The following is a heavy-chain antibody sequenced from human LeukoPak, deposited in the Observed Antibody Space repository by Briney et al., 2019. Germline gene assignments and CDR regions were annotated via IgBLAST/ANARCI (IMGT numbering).Heavy chain of an antibody. D-gene: IGHD3-3*01. CDR3: ARDREMDTYYDFWSGYPGFDY. J-gene: IGHJ4*02. CDR1: GFTFSSYW. V-gene: IGHV3-7*01. Sequence: GGSLRLSCAASGFTFSSYWMSWVRQAPGKGLEWVANIKQDGSEKYYVDSVKGRFTISRDNAKNSLYLQMNSLRGEDTAVYYCARDREMDTYYDFWSGYPGFDYWGQGTLVTVSS. CDR2: IKQDGSEK.